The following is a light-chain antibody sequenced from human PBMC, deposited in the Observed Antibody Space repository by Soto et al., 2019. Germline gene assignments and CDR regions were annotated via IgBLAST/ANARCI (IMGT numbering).Light chain of an antibody. J-gene: IGKJ1*01. V-gene: IGKV4-1*01. Sequence: DIVLIQSPDSLAVSLGESATISCKSCQSVLYSSNNKNHLVWYQQKPGQPPKLLIYWASTRESGVPDRFSGSGSGTDFTLTISSLQAEDVAVYYCQQYFSTPWTFGQGTKVDIK. CDR1: QSVLYSSNNKNH. CDR3: QQYFSTPWT. CDR2: WAS.